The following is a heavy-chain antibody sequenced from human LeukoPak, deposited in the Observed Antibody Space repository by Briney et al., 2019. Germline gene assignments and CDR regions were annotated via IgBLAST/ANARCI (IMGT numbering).Heavy chain of an antibody. D-gene: IGHD3-22*01. V-gene: IGHV3-21*01. CDR3: ARDRLTDYYYDSSGSQDY. J-gene: IGHJ4*02. Sequence: GGSLRLSCAASGFTFSSYSMNWVRQAPGKGLEWVSSISSSSSYIYYADSVKGRFTISRDNAKNSLYLQMNSLRAEDTAVYYCARDRLTDYYYDSSGSQDYWGQGTLVTVSS. CDR2: ISSSSSYI. CDR1: GFTFSSYS.